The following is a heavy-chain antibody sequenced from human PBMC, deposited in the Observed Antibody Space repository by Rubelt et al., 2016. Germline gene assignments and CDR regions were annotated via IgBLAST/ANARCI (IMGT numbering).Heavy chain of an antibody. D-gene: IGHD3-16*01. CDR1: GFTFDDFG. V-gene: IGHV3-20*04. J-gene: IGHJ4*02. Sequence: EVQLVESGGGVVRPGGSLRLSCVASGFTFDDFGMSWVRQAPGKGLEWVSGINWSGDLTDYSDSVKGGFTFSRDKAKNSLYLQMGSLGAGDTALYYCARVGPGGSRYYFDYWGQGTLVTVSS. CDR2: INWSGDLT. CDR3: ARVGPGGSRYYFDY.